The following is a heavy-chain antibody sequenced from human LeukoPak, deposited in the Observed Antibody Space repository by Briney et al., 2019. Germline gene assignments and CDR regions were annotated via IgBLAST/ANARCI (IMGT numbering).Heavy chain of an antibody. CDR1: GFSLSTSGMC. J-gene: IGHJ4*02. CDR3: ARSQRGVRGGWGGRDFDY. V-gene: IGHV2-70*01. D-gene: IGHD3-10*01. CDR2: IDWDDDK. Sequence: SGPTLVNPTQTLTLTCTFSGFSLSTSGMCVSWIRQPPGKALEWLALIDWDDDKYYSISMKTRLTISKDTSKNQVVLTMTNMDPVDTATYYCARSQRGVRGGWGGRDFDYWGQGTLVTVSS.